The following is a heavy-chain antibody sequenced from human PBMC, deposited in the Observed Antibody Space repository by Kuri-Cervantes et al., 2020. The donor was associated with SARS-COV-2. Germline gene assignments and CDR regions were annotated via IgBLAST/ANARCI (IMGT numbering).Heavy chain of an antibody. Sequence: GGSLRLSCAASGFTFSSYWMSWVRRAPGKGLEWVANIKQDGSEKYYVDSVKGRFTISRDNAKNSLYLQMNSLRAEDTAVYYCARARLEWLPDAFDIWGQGTMVTVSS. CDR3: ARARLEWLPDAFDI. D-gene: IGHD3-3*01. V-gene: IGHV3-7*01. CDR2: IKQDGSEK. J-gene: IGHJ3*02. CDR1: GFTFSSYW.